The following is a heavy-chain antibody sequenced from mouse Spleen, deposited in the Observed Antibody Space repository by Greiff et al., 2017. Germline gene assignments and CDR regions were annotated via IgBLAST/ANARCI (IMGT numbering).Heavy chain of an antibody. CDR3: ARNELGRRGMDY. Sequence: VQLQQSGPELVRPGVSVKISCKGSGYTFTDYAMHWVKQSHAKSLEWIGVISTYYGDTNYNGKFKGKATLTADKSSSTAYMQLSSLTSEDSAVYFCARNELGRRGMDYWGQGTSVTVSS. CDR1: GYTFTDYA. CDR2: ISTYYGDT. V-gene: IGHV1-67*01. D-gene: IGHD4-1*01. J-gene: IGHJ4*01.